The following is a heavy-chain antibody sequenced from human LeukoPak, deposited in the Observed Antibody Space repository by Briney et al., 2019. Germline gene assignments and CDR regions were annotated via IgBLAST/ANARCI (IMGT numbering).Heavy chain of an antibody. J-gene: IGHJ6*03. D-gene: IGHD2-2*01. CDR1: GFIFSDNW. CDR2: INADGSEI. V-gene: IGHV3-7*03. CDR3: SSLGRGRYCSDTTCSDFYFMDV. Sequence: GGSLRLSCAASGFIFSDNWMTWVRQPPGKGLEWVANINADGSEIYSVDSVKGRFTISRDNAKNSLSLQMNSLKVEDTAIYFCSSLGRGRYCSDTTCSDFYFMDVWGTGTTVIVSS.